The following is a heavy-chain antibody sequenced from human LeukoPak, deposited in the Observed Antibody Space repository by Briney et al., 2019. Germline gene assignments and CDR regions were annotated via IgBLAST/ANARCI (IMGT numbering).Heavy chain of an antibody. CDR1: GGSISSGGYY. Sequence: PSQTLSLTCTVSGGSISSGGYYWGWIRQPPVKGLEWIGSIYHSGSTYYNPSLKSRVTISVDTSKNQFSLKLSSVTAAGTAVYYCARVAFGELLYSFDYWGQGTLVTVSS. CDR2: IYHSGST. V-gene: IGHV4-39*07. J-gene: IGHJ4*02. D-gene: IGHD3-10*01. CDR3: ARVAFGELLYSFDY.